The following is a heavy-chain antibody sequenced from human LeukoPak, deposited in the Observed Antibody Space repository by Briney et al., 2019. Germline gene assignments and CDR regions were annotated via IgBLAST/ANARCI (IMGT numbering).Heavy chain of an antibody. J-gene: IGHJ4*02. D-gene: IGHD1-26*01. Sequence: GGSLRLSCAASGFMFSDYFMSWIRQAPGKELEWISYISSNSKYTKYADSVKGRFTISRDNSKNTLYLQMNSLRAEDTAVYYCASDSGSYYIAFYYWGQGTLVTVSS. CDR2: ISSNSKYT. CDR3: ASDSGSYYIAFYY. CDR1: GFMFSDYF. V-gene: IGHV3-11*06.